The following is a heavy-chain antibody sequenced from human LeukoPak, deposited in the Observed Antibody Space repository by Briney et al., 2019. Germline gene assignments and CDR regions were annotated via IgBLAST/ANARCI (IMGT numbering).Heavy chain of an antibody. J-gene: IGHJ4*02. CDR2: ISSSSSYI. CDR1: GFTFSSHW. Sequence: GGSLRLSCAASGFTFSSHWMSWVRQAPGKGLEWVSSISSSSSYIYYADSVKGRFTISRDNAKNSLYLQMNSLRAEDTAVYYCASTTLGTNWNWGQGTLVTVSS. V-gene: IGHV3-21*01. D-gene: IGHD7-27*01. CDR3: ASTTLGTNWN.